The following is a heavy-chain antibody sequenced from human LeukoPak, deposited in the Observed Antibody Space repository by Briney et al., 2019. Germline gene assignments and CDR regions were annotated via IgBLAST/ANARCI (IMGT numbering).Heavy chain of an antibody. CDR2: ISGSGGST. CDR3: ARNRGPLLQDY. J-gene: IGHJ4*02. CDR1: GFTFSSSA. D-gene: IGHD2-21*01. Sequence: GGSLRLSCAASGFTFSSSAMSWVRQPPGKGLEWVSAISGSGGSTYYADSVKGRFTISRDNSKNTLYLQMNSLRAEDTAVYYCARNRGPLLQDYWGQGTLVTVSS. V-gene: IGHV3-23*01.